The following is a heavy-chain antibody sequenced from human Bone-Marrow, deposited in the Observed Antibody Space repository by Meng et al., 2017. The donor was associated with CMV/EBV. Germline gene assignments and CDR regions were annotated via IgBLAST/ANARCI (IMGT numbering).Heavy chain of an antibody. J-gene: IGHJ4*02. CDR2: IYSGGSST. CDR1: GFTFSSYA. V-gene: IGHV3-23*03. Sequence: GGSLRLSCAASGFTFSSYAMSWVRQAPGKGLEWVSVIYSGGSSTYYADSVKGRFTISRDNSKNTLYLQMNSLRAEDTAVYYCAKEIGTIVGAYFDYWGQGTLATVSS. D-gene: IGHD1-26*01. CDR3: AKEIGTIVGAYFDY.